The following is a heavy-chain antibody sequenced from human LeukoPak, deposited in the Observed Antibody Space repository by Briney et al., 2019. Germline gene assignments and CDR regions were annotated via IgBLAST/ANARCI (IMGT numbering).Heavy chain of an antibody. J-gene: IGHJ5*02. D-gene: IGHD1-26*01. CDR1: GYTFTGYY. Sequence: GASVKVSCKASGYTFTGYYMHWVRQAPGQGLEWMGWINPNSGGTNYAQKFQGRVTMTRDTSISTAYMELSRLRSDDTAVYYCARDHRAYSGSYPEPYNWFDPWGQGTLVTVSS. CDR3: ARDHRAYSGSYPEPYNWFDP. CDR2: INPNSGGT. V-gene: IGHV1-2*02.